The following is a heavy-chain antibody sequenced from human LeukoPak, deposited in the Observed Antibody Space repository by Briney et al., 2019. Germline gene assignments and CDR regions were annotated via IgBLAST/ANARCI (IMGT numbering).Heavy chain of an antibody. Sequence: GGSLRLSCAASGFTFSSYEMNWVRQAPGKGLEWVSYISSSGSTIYYADSVKGRFTISRDNAKNSLYLQMNSLRAEDTAIYYCAKDILGAFDIWGQGTMVTVSS. V-gene: IGHV3-48*03. CDR1: GFTFSSYE. D-gene: IGHD3-16*01. CDR3: AKDILGAFDI. J-gene: IGHJ3*02. CDR2: ISSSGSTI.